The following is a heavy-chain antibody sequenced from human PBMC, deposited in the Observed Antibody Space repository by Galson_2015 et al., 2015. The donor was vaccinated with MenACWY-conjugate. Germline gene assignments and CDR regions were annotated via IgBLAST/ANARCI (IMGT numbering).Heavy chain of an antibody. Sequence: SLRLSCAASGFTFSSYEMNWVRQAPGKGLEWVSYNSSSGSTIYYADSVKGRFTISRDNAKNSLYLQMSSLGAEDTAVYYCARDRLGAYYYGSGRGPDYWGQGTLVTVSS. D-gene: IGHD3-10*01. CDR2: NSSSGSTI. CDR1: GFTFSSYE. V-gene: IGHV3-48*03. CDR3: ARDRLGAYYYGSGRGPDY. J-gene: IGHJ4*02.